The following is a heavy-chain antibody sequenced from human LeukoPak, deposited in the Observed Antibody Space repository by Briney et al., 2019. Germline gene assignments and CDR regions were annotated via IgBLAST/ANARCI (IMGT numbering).Heavy chain of an antibody. CDR1: GGSISSYY. CDR3: ASHRSSWYFFDY. J-gene: IGHJ4*02. Sequence: SETLSLTCTVSGGSISSYYWSWIRQPPGKGRGWIGYIYYSGSTNYNPSLKSRVTISVDTSKNQFSLKLSSVTAADTAVYYCASHRSSWYFFDYWGQGTLVTVSS. D-gene: IGHD6-13*01. CDR2: IYYSGST. V-gene: IGHV4-59*01.